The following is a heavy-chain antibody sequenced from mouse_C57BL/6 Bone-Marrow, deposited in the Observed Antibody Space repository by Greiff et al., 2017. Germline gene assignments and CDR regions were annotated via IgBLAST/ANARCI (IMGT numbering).Heavy chain of an antibody. D-gene: IGHD2-5*01. V-gene: IGHV1-22*01. CDR2: INPNNGGT. CDR3: ARKVYYSNRYFDV. Sequence: VQLKQSGPELVKPGASVKMSCKASGYTFTDYNMHWVKQSHGKSLEWIGYINPNNGGTSYNQKFKGKATLTVNKSSSTAYMELRSLTSEDSAVYYCARKVYYSNRYFDVWGTGTTVTVSS. J-gene: IGHJ1*03. CDR1: GYTFTDYN.